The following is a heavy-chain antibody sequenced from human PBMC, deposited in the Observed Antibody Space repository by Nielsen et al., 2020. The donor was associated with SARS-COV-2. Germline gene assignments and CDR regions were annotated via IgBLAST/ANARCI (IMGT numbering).Heavy chain of an antibody. CDR1: GYTFTSYG. CDR3: ARAPYYYDSSGYYYYYYGMDV. D-gene: IGHD3-22*01. J-gene: IGHJ6*02. V-gene: IGHV1-3*01. CDR2: INAGNGNT. Sequence: ASVKVSCKASGYTFTSYGISWVRQAPGQGLEWMGWINAGNGNTKYSQKFQGRVTITRDTSASTAYMELSSLRSEDTAVYYCARAPYYYDSSGYYYYYYGMDVWGQGTTVTVSS.